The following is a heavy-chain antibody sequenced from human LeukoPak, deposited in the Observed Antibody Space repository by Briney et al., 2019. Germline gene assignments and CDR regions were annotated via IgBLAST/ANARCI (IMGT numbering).Heavy chain of an antibody. D-gene: IGHD3-22*01. CDR3: AKAAYYYGSSGYYDY. CDR1: GFTFSSYG. CDR2: ISYDGSNK. J-gene: IGHJ4*02. V-gene: IGHV3-30*18. Sequence: PGRSLRLSCAASGFTFSSYGMHWVRQAPGKGLEWVAVISYDGSNKYYADSVKGRFTISRDNSKNTLYLQMNSLRAEDTAVYYCAKAAYYYGSSGYYDYWGQGTLVTVSS.